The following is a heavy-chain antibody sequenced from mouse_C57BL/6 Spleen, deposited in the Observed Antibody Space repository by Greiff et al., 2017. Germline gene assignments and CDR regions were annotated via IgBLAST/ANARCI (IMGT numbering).Heavy chain of an antibody. CDR1: GYAFSSSW. Sequence: VQRVESGPELVKPGASVKISCKASGYAFSSSWMNWVKQRPGKGLEWIGRISPGDGDTNYNGKFKGKATLTADKSSSTAYMQLSSLTSEDSAVYFCARDYGSSFWYFDVWGTGTTVTVSS. D-gene: IGHD1-1*01. CDR2: ISPGDGDT. CDR3: ARDYGSSFWYFDV. V-gene: IGHV1-82*01. J-gene: IGHJ1*03.